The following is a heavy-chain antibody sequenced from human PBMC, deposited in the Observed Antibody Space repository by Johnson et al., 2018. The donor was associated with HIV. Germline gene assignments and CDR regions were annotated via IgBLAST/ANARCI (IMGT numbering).Heavy chain of an antibody. D-gene: IGHD6-6*01. CDR3: AKDGKTERRYSSSSVLNAFDI. CDR2: INWNGGST. J-gene: IGHJ3*02. Sequence: VQLVESGGGVVRPGGSLRLSCAASGFTFDDYGMSWVRQAPGQGLEWVSGINWNGGSTGYADSVKGRFTISRDNAKNSLYLQMNSLRAEDTALYYCAKDGKTERRYSSSSVLNAFDIWGQGTMVTVSS. V-gene: IGHV3-20*04. CDR1: GFTFDDYG.